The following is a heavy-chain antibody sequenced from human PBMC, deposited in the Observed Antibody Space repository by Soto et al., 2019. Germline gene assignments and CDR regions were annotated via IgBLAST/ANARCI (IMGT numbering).Heavy chain of an antibody. J-gene: IGHJ6*04. CDR1: GYTFTDYW. D-gene: IGHD4-4*01. CDR2: IYPGDSDT. V-gene: IGHV5-51*01. CDR3: ARNISNFRYYYYDMDV. Sequence: PGESLKISCKGSGYTFTDYWIGWVRQLPGKGLEWMGIIYPGDSDTRYSPSFQGHVTITVDKSTSTAYLQWNTLKASDTAMYYCARNISNFRYYYYDMDVWGKGTTVTASS.